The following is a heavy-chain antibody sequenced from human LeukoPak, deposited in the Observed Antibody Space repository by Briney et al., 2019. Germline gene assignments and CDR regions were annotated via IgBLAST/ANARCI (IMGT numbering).Heavy chain of an antibody. V-gene: IGHV4-59*01. D-gene: IGHD5-12*01. CDR2: VHYSGSA. Sequence: SETLSLTCTVSGGSISSYYWSWIRQPPGKGLEWIGCVHYSGSAKYNPSLKSRVTISVDTSKNQFSLKLSSVTAADTAVYYCARDQGWLQFDNWGQGTLVTVSS. CDR1: GGSISSYY. CDR3: ARDQGWLQFDN. J-gene: IGHJ4*02.